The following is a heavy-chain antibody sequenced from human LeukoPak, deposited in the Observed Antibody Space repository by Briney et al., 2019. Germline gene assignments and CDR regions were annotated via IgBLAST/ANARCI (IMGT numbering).Heavy chain of an antibody. CDR2: IRYDGSNK. D-gene: IGHD4-17*01. J-gene: IGHJ4*02. V-gene: IGHV3-30*02. Sequence: PGGSLRLSCAVSGFTFSNYGMHWVRQAPGKGLEWVAFIRYDGSNKYYADSVKGRFTISRDNSKNTLYLQMNSLRAEDTAVYYCTGYGELDYWGQGTLVTVSS. CDR3: TGYGELDY. CDR1: GFTFSNYG.